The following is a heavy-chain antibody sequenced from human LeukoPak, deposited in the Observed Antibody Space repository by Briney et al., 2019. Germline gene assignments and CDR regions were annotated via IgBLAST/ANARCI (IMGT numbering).Heavy chain of an antibody. CDR1: GGSISSGGYY. Sequence: PSETLSLTCTVSGGSISSGGYYWSWIRQPPGKGLEWIGEINHSGSTNYNPSLKSRVTISVDTSKNQFSLKLSSVTAADTAVYYCAFPTGTTPDAFDIWGQGTMVTVSS. J-gene: IGHJ3*02. CDR2: INHSGST. V-gene: IGHV4-39*07. D-gene: IGHD1-7*01. CDR3: AFPTGTTPDAFDI.